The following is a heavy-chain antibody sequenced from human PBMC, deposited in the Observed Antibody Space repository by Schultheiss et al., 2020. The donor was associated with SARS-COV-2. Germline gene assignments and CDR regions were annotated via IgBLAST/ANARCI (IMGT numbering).Heavy chain of an antibody. V-gene: IGHV3-21*04. CDR2: ISSSGSTI. CDR1: GFTFSSYA. J-gene: IGHJ6*02. Sequence: GGSLRLSCAASGFTFSSYAMSWVRQAPGKGLEWVSAISSSGSTIYYADSVKGRFTISRDNAKNSLYLQMNSLRAEDTAVYYCARGGPSGYCSSTSCYDPAYYGMDVWGQGTTVTVSS. D-gene: IGHD2-2*01. CDR3: ARGGPSGYCSSTSCYDPAYYGMDV.